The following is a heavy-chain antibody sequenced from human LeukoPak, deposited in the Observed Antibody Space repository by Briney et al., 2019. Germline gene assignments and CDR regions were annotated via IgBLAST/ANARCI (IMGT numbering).Heavy chain of an antibody. J-gene: IGHJ4*02. D-gene: IGHD6-13*01. V-gene: IGHV3-48*01. CDR3: AREPTYSSSWYTSCDY. CDR1: GFTFSSYS. Sequence: GGSLRLSCAASGFTFSSYSMNWVRQAPGKGLEWVSYISSSSSTIYYADSVKGRFTISRDNAKNSLYLQMNSLRAEDTAVYYCAREPTYSSSWYTSCDYWGQGTLVTVSS. CDR2: ISSSSSTI.